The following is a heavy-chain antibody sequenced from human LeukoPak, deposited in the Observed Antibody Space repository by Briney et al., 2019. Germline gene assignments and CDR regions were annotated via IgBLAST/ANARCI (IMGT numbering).Heavy chain of an antibody. CDR2: IYTSGST. D-gene: IGHD5-18*01. CDR1: GGSISSYY. V-gene: IGHV4-4*07. CDR3: ARSFGYSYGLPFDY. J-gene: IGHJ4*02. Sequence: SETLSLTCTVSGGSISSYYWSWIRQPAGKGLEWIGRIYTSGSTNYNPSLKSRVSISADTSKNQFSLKLSSVTAADTAIYYCARSFGYSYGLPFDYWGQGNLVTVSS.